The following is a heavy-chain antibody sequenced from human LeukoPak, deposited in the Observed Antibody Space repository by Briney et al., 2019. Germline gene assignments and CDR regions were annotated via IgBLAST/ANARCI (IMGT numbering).Heavy chain of an antibody. Sequence: GGSLRLSCVVSGFTFRNYWMTWVRQVPGKGLEWVVNINERGNEKNYVDSVKGRFTVSRDNAQNSLYLQMNSLRVEDTAVYYCARGPNSNWSGLDFWGQGTLLTVSS. CDR2: INERGNEK. V-gene: IGHV3-7*03. J-gene: IGHJ4*02. CDR3: ARGPNSNWSGLDF. CDR1: GFTFRNYW. D-gene: IGHD6-6*01.